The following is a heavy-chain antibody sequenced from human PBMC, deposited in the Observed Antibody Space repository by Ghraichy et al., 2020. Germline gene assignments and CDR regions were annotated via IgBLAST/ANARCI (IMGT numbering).Heavy chain of an antibody. V-gene: IGHV3-30-3*01. CDR3: ARDSRPRAYIYECAF. CDR1: GFTFGSYS. J-gene: IGHJ4*02. D-gene: IGHD5-12*01. Sequence: GGSLRLSCAASGFTFGSYSMHWVRQAPGKGLEWVAVISYDGNTDHYGDSVKGRFTISRDNSKNTLYLQISSLRTEDTAVYYCARDSRPRAYIYECAFWGQGTLVTVSS. CDR2: ISYDGNTD.